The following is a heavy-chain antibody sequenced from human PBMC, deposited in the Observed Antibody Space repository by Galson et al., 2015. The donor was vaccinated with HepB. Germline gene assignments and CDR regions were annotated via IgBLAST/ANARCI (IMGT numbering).Heavy chain of an antibody. D-gene: IGHD2-2*02. CDR3: ARGAVPSSIRRYNWFDP. Sequence: FSAASEFSFSYYSMNWVRQAPGKGLEWVAFISSDSRTTYYADSVKGRFTISRDNAKKSLYLQMDSLRDEDTAVYYCARGAVPSSIRRYNWFDPWGQGTLVTVSS. CDR2: ISSDSRTT. J-gene: IGHJ5*02. V-gene: IGHV3-48*02. CDR1: EFSFSYYS.